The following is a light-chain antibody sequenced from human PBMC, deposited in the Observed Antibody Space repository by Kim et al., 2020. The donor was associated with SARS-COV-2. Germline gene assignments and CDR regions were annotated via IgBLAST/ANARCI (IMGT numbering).Light chain of an antibody. CDR1: GSDVDGYNY. CDR3: SSYTRTTTLV. Sequence: CNTNCCTGTGSDVDGYNYVHWYQQHPSKAPKHLIRDVTNRPSGVSDRCSGSKTGKTAPLTISGRQTEDEADYYYSSYTRTTTLVFGGGTQLTVL. J-gene: IGLJ2*01. CDR2: DVT. V-gene: IGLV2-14*03.